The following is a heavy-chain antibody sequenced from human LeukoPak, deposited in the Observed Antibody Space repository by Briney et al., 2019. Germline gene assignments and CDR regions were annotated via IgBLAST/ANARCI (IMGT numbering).Heavy chain of an antibody. CDR2: IKEDGSEK. D-gene: IGHD3-10*01. Sequence: GGFLRLSCAASGFTFSTYWMSWVRQAPGKGLEWVANIKEDGSEKYYVESLKGRFTISRDNAKNSLYLQMNSLRAEDTAVYYCVRLPTGSGREAFDIWGQGTMVTVSS. CDR1: GFTFSTYW. V-gene: IGHV3-7*03. CDR3: VRLPTGSGREAFDI. J-gene: IGHJ3*02.